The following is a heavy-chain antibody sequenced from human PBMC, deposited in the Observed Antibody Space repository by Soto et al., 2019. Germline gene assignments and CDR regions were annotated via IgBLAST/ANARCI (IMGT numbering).Heavy chain of an antibody. V-gene: IGHV3-33*01. D-gene: IGHD1-26*01. J-gene: IGHJ4*01. CDR1: GFTFSSYG. Sequence: QVQLVESGGGVVQPGRSLRLSCAASGFTFSSYGMHWVRQAPGKGLEWVAVIWYDGSNKYYADSVKGRFTISRDNSKNTLYLQMNSLRAEDTAVYYCARAMGRERVGATPYWGHGTLVTVAS. CDR2: IWYDGSNK. CDR3: ARAMGRERVGATPY.